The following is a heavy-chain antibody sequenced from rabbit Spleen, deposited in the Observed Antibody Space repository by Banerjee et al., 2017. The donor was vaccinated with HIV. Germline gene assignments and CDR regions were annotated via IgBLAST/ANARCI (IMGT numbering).Heavy chain of an antibody. CDR2: INTATGKD. Sequence: EQLEESGGGLVKPEGSLTLTCKASGVSLNDKDVMCWVRQAPGKGLEWIACINTATGKDVYASWAKGRFTISKTSSTTVTLQMTSLTVADTATYFCARDTGSSFSSYGMDLWGPGTLVTVS. J-gene: IGHJ6*01. D-gene: IGHD8-1*01. V-gene: IGHV1S45*01. CDR1: GVSLNDKDV. CDR3: ARDTGSSFSSYGMDL.